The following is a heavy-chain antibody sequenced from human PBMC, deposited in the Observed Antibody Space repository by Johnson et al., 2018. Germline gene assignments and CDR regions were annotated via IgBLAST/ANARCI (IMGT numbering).Heavy chain of an antibody. D-gene: IGHD3-16*02. CDR3: ANGPLVGGDIAEFHH. Sequence: QVQLVESGGGVVQPGTSLRLSCAASGLIFSRYDMHWVRQVPGKGLEWVSGISYDGRKRYYADSLTGRLTITRDNSKNTVYLQMDSLRGEDTAMYYCANGPLVGGDIAEFHHWGQGTLVTVSS. CDR2: ISYDGRKR. J-gene: IGHJ1*01. CDR1: GLIFSRYD. V-gene: IGHV3-30*18.